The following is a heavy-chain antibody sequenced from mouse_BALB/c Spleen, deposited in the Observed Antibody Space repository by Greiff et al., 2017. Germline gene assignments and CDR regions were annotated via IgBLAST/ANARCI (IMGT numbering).Heavy chain of an antibody. CDR2: INPSNGGT. D-gene: IGHD3-1*01. CDR1: GYTFTSYY. J-gene: IGHJ4*01. Sequence: QVQLQQSGAELVKPGASVKLSCKASGYTFTSYYMYWVKQRPGQGLEWIGEINPSNGGTNFNEKFKGKATLTVDESSSTAYMQLSSLTSEDSAVYYCGRGELGLPSYYAMDYWGQGTSVTVSS. CDR3: GRGELGLPSYYAMDY. V-gene: IGHV1-53*01.